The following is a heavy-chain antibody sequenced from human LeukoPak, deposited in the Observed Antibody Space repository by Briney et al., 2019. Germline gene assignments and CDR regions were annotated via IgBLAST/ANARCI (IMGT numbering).Heavy chain of an antibody. CDR2: IYYSGTT. V-gene: IGHV4-59*01. Sequence: PGGSLRLSCAASGSTFSSYSMNWVRQAPGKGLEWIGYIYYSGTTNYNPSLKSRVTISVDTSKNQFSLKLSSVTAADTAVYYCARGVYIAAAQYGYWGQGTLVTVSS. CDR3: ARGVYIAAAQYGY. CDR1: GSTFSSYS. D-gene: IGHD6-13*01. J-gene: IGHJ4*02.